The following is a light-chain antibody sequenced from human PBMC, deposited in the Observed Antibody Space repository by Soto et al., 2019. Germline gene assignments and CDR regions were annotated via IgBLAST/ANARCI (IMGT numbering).Light chain of an antibody. CDR3: QQYHKWPPIT. CDR1: QSVSRN. V-gene: IGKV3-15*01. J-gene: IGKJ5*01. Sequence: ETVMTQSPATLSVSPGDEATLFCRASQSVSRNLAWYQQKPGQAPRLLIYGASTRATGVTARFRGGGSGTEFTLTISSLQSEDSAVYYCQQYHKWPPITFGQGTRLEIK. CDR2: GAS.